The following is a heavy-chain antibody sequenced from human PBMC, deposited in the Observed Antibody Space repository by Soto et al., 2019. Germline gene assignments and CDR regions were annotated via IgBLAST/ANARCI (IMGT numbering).Heavy chain of an antibody. V-gene: IGHV3-74*01. CDR2: INSDGSST. CDR3: ARDTYISNWYQD. J-gene: IGHJ4*02. Sequence: EVQLVESGGGLVQPGGSLRLSCAASGFTFSNYWMHWVRQAPGKGLVWVSRINSDGSSTTYADSVKCRFTISRDNAKNPLYRQMNSQRAEDTAVYYWARDTYISNWYQDWGQGTLGTVSS. CDR1: GFTFSNYW. D-gene: IGHD6-13*01.